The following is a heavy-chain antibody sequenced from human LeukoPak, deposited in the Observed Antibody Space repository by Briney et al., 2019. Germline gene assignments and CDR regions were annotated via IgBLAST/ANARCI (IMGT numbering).Heavy chain of an antibody. CDR2: ISTYAGNT. J-gene: IGHJ4*02. Sequence: ASVKVSCKASGYSFTSYGISWVRQAPGQGLEWMGWISTYAGNTNYAQKVQDRVTMTTDSSTSTAYMELSSLRSEDTAVYYCARESYGEEDNWGQGTLVTVSS. CDR1: GYSFTSYG. V-gene: IGHV1-18*04. D-gene: IGHD4-17*01. CDR3: ARESYGEEDN.